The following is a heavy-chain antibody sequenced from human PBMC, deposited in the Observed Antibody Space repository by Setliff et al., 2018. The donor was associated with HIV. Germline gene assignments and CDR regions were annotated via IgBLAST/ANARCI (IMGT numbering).Heavy chain of an antibody. CDR3: ARGPIDFYDRVYFDC. Sequence: PGESLKISCKGSGYSFITYWIGWVRQMPGKGLEWMGIIYPGDSDTRYSPSFQGQVTISADKSISTAYLQWSSLKASDTAMYYCARGPIDFYDRVYFDCWGQGSLVTVSS. V-gene: IGHV5-51*01. CDR2: IYPGDSDT. CDR1: GYSFITYW. J-gene: IGHJ4*02. D-gene: IGHD3-22*01.